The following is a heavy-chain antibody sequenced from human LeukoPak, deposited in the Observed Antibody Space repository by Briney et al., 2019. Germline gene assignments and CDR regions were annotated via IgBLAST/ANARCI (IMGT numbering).Heavy chain of an antibody. CDR3: AKAAYDSSGYYNDY. V-gene: IGHV3-23*01. J-gene: IGHJ4*02. CDR2: ISGSGGST. D-gene: IGHD3-22*01. CDR1: GFTFSGYA. Sequence: GGSLRLSCAASGFTFSGYAMSWVRQAPGKGLEWGSAISGSGGSTYYADSVKGRFTISRDNSKNTLYMQMNSLRAEDTAVYYCAKAAYDSSGYYNDYWGQGTLVTVSS.